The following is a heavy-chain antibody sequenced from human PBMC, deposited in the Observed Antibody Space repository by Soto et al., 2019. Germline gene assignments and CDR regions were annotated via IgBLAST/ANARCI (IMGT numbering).Heavy chain of an antibody. V-gene: IGHV4-4*02. Sequence: QVQLQESGPGLVKPSGTLSLTCAVSGGSFTSNNWWTWVRQPPGQGLEWIGEIYPTGSTNYNPSLTSRVTISLDKSENQCSLKVTSLTAADTAVYYCASRDPGTSVDYWGQGTLVTVSS. J-gene: IGHJ4*02. CDR2: IYPTGST. CDR3: ASRDPGTSVDY. CDR1: GGSFTSNNW. D-gene: IGHD1-7*01.